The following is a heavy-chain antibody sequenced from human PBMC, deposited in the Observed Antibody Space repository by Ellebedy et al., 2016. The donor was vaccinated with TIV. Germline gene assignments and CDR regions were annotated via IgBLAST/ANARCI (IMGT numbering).Heavy chain of an antibody. J-gene: IGHJ6*02. D-gene: IGHD2/OR15-2a*01. CDR2: IWYDGSNT. V-gene: IGHV3-33*08. CDR3: ARDGVRPYFYNGMDV. Sequence: GESLKISCAASEFTFNTYGMNWVRQAPGKGLEWVAVIWYDGSNTQYADSVKGRFTMSRDNSKNMVYLQMNSLRAEDTAVYYCARDGVRPYFYNGMDVWGQGTTVSVSS. CDR1: EFTFNTYG.